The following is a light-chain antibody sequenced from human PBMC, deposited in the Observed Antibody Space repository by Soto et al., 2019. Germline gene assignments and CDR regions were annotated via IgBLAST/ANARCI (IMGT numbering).Light chain of an antibody. CDR3: GTWDSSLSAFV. CDR1: SSNIGINY. Sequence: QSLLTQPPSVSAAPGQKVTISCSGSSSNIGINYVSWYQQLPGTAPKLLIYDNNKRPSGIPDRFSGSKSGTSATLGITGLQTGDEADYYCGTWDSSLSAFVFGTGTKVTVL. CDR2: DNN. V-gene: IGLV1-51*01. J-gene: IGLJ1*01.